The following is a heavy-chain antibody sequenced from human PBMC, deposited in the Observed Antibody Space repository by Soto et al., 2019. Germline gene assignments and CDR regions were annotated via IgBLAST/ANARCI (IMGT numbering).Heavy chain of an antibody. V-gene: IGHV3-11*06. D-gene: IGHD2-2*01. CDR3: ARYRSTSSGMDV. J-gene: IGHJ6*02. CDR2: ISSSSSYT. CDR1: GFTFSDYY. Sequence: GGSLRLSCAASGFTFSDYYMSWIRQAPGKGLEWVPYISSSSSYTNYADSVKGRFTISRDNAKNSLYLQMNSLRAEDTAVYYCARYRSTSSGMDVWGQGTTVTVSS.